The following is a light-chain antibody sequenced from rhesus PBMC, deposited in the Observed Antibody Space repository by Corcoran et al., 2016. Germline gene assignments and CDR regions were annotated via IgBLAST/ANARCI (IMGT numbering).Light chain of an antibody. V-gene: IGKV3S9*01. CDR2: GAY. CDR3: QHYINWPLT. J-gene: IGKJ4*01. CDR1: QSASNY. Sequence: EIVMTQSPATLSLSPGERATLSCRASQSASNYLAWYQQKPGQAPSLLIYGAYSRATGIPDRFSGSGSGTDFTLTLSRLEHEVFAVYYCQHYINWPLTFGGGTKVEIQ.